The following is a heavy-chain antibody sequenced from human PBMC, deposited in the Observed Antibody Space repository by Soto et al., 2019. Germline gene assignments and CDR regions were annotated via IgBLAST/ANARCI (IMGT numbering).Heavy chain of an antibody. Sequence: QVQLVESGGGVVQPGRSLRLSCAASGFTFSSYGMHWVRQAPGKGLEWVAVISYDGSNKYYADSVKGRFTISRDNSKNTLYLQMNSLRAEDTAVYYCAKGLGYCSGGSCSPGDYYMDVWGKGTTVTVSS. CDR1: GFTFSSYG. V-gene: IGHV3-30*18. CDR3: AKGLGYCSGGSCSPGDYYMDV. J-gene: IGHJ6*03. CDR2: ISYDGSNK. D-gene: IGHD2-15*01.